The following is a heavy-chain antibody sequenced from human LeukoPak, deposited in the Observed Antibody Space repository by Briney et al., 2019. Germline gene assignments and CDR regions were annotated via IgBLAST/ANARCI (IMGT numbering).Heavy chain of an antibody. J-gene: IGHJ3*02. V-gene: IGHV4-59*01. CDR1: GGSISGYH. CDR3: ARDLRTVAANSHDAFDI. CDR2: MYYSGST. Sequence: TSETLSLTCTVSGGSISGYHWSWIRQPPGKGLEWIGYMYYSGSTSYNPSLRGRVTMSIDISKNQFSLKLSSVTAADTAVYYCARDLRTVAANSHDAFDIWGQGTMVTVSS. D-gene: IGHD6-19*01.